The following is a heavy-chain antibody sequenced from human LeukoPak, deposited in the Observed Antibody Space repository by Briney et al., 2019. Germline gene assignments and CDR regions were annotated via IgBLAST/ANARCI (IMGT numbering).Heavy chain of an antibody. D-gene: IGHD3-22*01. CDR1: GYTFTSYY. CDR2: INPSGGST. Sequence: ASVKVSCKASGYTFTSYYMHWVRQAPGQGLEWMGIINPSGGSTNYAQKFQGRVTTTRDTSTSTVYMELSSLRSEDTAVYYCASELITYYYDSSGYYSNDYWGQGTLVTVSS. J-gene: IGHJ4*02. V-gene: IGHV1-46*01. CDR3: ASELITYYYDSSGYYSNDY.